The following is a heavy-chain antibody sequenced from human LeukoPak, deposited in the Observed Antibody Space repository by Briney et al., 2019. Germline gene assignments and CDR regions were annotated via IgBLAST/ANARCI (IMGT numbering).Heavy chain of an antibody. D-gene: IGHD2-2*01. V-gene: IGHV4-34*01. CDR2: INHSGST. CDR1: GGSFSGYY. CDR3: ARDLRYCSSTSCSNYYYYGMDV. Sequence: SETLSLTCAVYGGSFSGYYWSWIRQPPGKGLEWIGEINHSGSTNYNPSLKSRVTMSVDTSKNQFSLKLSSVTAADTAVYYCARDLRYCSSTSCSNYYYYGMDVWGQGTTVTVSS. J-gene: IGHJ6*02.